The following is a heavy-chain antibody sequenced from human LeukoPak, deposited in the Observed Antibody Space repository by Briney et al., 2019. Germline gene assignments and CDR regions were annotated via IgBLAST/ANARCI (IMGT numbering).Heavy chain of an antibody. CDR1: GFTFSSYA. J-gene: IGHJ4*02. D-gene: IGHD1-26*01. Sequence: GGSLRLSCAASGFTFSSYAMSLVRQVPGKGLEWVSTISSSGGTTYYADSVKGRFTISRDNSKNTLYLQVNSLRAEDTAVYYCAKGGKWDVTPFDYWGQGTLVTVSS. CDR2: ISSSGGTT. CDR3: AKGGKWDVTPFDY. V-gene: IGHV3-23*01.